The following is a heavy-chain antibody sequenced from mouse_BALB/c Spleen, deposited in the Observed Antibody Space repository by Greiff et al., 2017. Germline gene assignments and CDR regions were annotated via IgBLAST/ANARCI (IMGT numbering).Heavy chain of an antibody. CDR1: GYSITSDYA. J-gene: IGHJ2*01. D-gene: IGHD1-2*01. CDR3: ARYTFITALFDY. V-gene: IGHV3-2*02. Sequence: EVMLVESGPGLVKPSQSLSLTCTVTGYSITSDYAWNWIRQFPGNKLEWMGYISYSGSTSYNPSLKSRISITRDTSKNQFFLQLNSVTTEDTATYYCARYTFITALFDYWGQGTTLTVSS. CDR2: ISYSGST.